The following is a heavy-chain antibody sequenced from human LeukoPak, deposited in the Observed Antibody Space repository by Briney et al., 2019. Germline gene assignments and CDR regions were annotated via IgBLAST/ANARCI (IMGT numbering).Heavy chain of an antibody. D-gene: IGHD3-22*01. J-gene: IGHJ4*02. V-gene: IGHV4-4*07. CDR3: ARDTYYYDSSGYYYFDY. Sequence: SETLSLTCTVSGGSISSYYWSWIRQPAGKGLEWIGRIYTSGSTNYNPSLKCRVTMSVDTSKNQFSLKLSSVTAADTAVYYCARDTYYYDSSGYYYFDYWGQGTLVTVSS. CDR2: IYTSGST. CDR1: GGSISSYY.